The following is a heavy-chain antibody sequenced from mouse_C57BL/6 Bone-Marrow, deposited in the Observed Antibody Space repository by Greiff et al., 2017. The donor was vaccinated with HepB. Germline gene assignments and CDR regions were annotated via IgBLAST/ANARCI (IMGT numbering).Heavy chain of an antibody. J-gene: IGHJ4*01. V-gene: IGHV7-3*01. CDR1: GFTFTDYY. D-gene: IGHD1-1*01. Sequence: EVQVVESGGGLVQPGGSLSLSCAASGFTFTDYYMSWVRQPPGKALEWLGFIRNKANGYTTEYSASVKGRFTISRDNSQSILYLQMNALRAEDSATYYCARSLITTVVRAMDYWGQGTSVTVSS. CDR3: ARSLITTVVRAMDY. CDR2: IRNKANGYTT.